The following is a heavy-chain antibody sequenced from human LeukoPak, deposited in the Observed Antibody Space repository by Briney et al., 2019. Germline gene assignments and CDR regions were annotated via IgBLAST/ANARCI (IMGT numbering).Heavy chain of an antibody. CDR2: MSYDGSLT. V-gene: IGHV3-30*18. D-gene: IGHD3-9*01. CDR1: GFTFSIYG. Sequence: PGGSLRLSCAASGFTFSIYGMFWVRQAPGKGLEWVAYMSYDGSLTNYADSVRGRFIISRDNSKNTLGLQLSSLRTEDTAVYYVAKKFVGNDNHFDFWGRGTLVTASS. CDR3: AKKFVGNDNHFDF. J-gene: IGHJ4*02.